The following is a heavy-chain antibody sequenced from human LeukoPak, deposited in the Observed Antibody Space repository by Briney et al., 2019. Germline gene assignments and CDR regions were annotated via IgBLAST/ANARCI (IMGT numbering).Heavy chain of an antibody. CDR2: IYYSGST. D-gene: IGHD6-19*01. J-gene: IGHJ4*02. V-gene: IGHV4-39*01. CDR1: GGSISSSSYY. Sequence: PSETLSLTCTVSGGSISSSSYYWGWIRQPPGKGLVWIGSIYYSGSTYYNPSLKSRVTISVDTSKNQFSLKLSSVTAADTAVYYCARHVAVAAPSEFDYWGQGTLVTVSS. CDR3: ARHVAVAAPSEFDY.